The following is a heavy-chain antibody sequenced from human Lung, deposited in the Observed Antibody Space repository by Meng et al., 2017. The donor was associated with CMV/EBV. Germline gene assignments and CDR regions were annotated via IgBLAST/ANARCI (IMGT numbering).Heavy chain of an antibody. CDR2: IYYSGTT. V-gene: IGHV4-30-4*08. D-gene: IGHD3-9*01. Sequence: SEPLSPXCTLPRGSLTGDDYYWSWIRQPPGRGLEWIGYIYYSGTTYYNPSLKSRVTISIDTSKNQFSLNLSAVTAAETDVYDCARGYFRLGISLRGGWFGPWGQGTXVTVSS. CDR3: ARGYFRLGISLRGGWFGP. J-gene: IGHJ5*02. CDR1: RGSLTGDDYY.